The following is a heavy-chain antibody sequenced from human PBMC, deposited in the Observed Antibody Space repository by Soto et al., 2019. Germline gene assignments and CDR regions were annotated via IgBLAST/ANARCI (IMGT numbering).Heavy chain of an antibody. J-gene: IGHJ4*02. V-gene: IGHV1-46*03. Sequence: GASVKVSCKASGYTFTSYYMHWVRQAPGQGPEWMGIINPSGGSTSYAQKFQGRVTMTRDTSTSTVYMELSSLRSEDTAVYYCARRGAIAVAGKPNYYFDYWGQGTLVTVSS. CDR3: ARRGAIAVAGKPNYYFDY. CDR2: INPSGGST. D-gene: IGHD6-19*01. CDR1: GYTFTSYY.